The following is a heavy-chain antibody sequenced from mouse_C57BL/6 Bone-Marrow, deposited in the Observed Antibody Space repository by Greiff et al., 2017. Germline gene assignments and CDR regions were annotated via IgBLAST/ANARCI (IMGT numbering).Heavy chain of an antibody. V-gene: IGHV1-81*01. CDR2: IYPRSGNT. D-gene: IGHD1-1*01. CDR1: GYTFTSYG. Sequence: LVESGAELARPGASVKLSCKASGYTFTSYGISWVKQRTVQGLEWIGEIYPRSGNTYYNEKFKGKATLTADKSSSTAYMELRSLTSEDSAVYFSARGVLRDDYWGQGTTLTVSS. J-gene: IGHJ2*01. CDR3: ARGVLRDDY.